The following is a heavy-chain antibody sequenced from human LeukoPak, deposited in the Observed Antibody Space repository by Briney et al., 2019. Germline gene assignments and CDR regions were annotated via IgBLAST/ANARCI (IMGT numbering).Heavy chain of an antibody. V-gene: IGHV4-4*07. J-gene: IGHJ6*03. CDR3: ARGTSFYYYYMDV. CDR2: IYPSGST. Sequence: SETPSLTCTVSGGSVSSYYWSWIRPPAGKELEWVGRIYPSGSTNYNPSLKSQVSMSVDTSKNQFSLKLGSVTAADTAVYYCARGTSFYYYYMDVWGKGTTVTVSS. CDR1: GGSVSSYY. D-gene: IGHD2-2*01.